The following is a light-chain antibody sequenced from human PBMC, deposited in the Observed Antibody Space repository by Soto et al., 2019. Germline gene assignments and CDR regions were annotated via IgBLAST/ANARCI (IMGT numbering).Light chain of an antibody. CDR2: NNH. CDR1: NSNIGSNY. Sequence: QTVVTQSPSASGTPGQRVTISCSGGNSNIGSNYVYWYRQLPGTAPQLLIYNNHQRPSGVPDRFSASKSGSSASLDVSGLRSEDGAHYYCAAWDDSLSCWVFGGGTKLTVL. CDR3: AAWDDSLSCWV. V-gene: IGLV1-47*02. J-gene: IGLJ3*02.